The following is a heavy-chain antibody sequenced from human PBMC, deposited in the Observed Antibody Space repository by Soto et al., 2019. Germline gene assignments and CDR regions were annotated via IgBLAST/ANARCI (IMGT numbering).Heavy chain of an antibody. V-gene: IGHV3-23*01. CDR3: ANIGYGYFDY. CDR1: GFTISSYA. CDR2: ISDSGGST. J-gene: IGHJ4*02. D-gene: IGHD5-12*01. Sequence: GESLTLSCAASGFTISSYAMSWVLHAPGKELQWVSAISDSGGSTYYDDSLKSRFTISRDNSKNTLYLQMNSVSAEDTAVYYCANIGYGYFDYWGQGSLVTVSA.